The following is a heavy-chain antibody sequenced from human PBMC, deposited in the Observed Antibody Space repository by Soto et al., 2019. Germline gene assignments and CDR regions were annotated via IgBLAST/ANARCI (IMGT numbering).Heavy chain of an antibody. V-gene: IGHV1-18*01. Sequence: GASVKVSCKASGYTFSTSGMSWLRQAPGQGLEWMGWISTYNGDTNDAPKFQDRVTMTSDTSTSTVYMELRSLRSDDTAVYYCARAGAAPYYYYGMDVWGQGNRVTVSS. D-gene: IGHD2-15*01. CDR3: ARAGAAPYYYYGMDV. CDR1: GYTFSTSG. J-gene: IGHJ6*02. CDR2: ISTYNGDT.